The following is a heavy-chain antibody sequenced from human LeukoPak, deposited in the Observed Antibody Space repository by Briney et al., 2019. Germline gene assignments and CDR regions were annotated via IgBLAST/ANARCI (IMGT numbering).Heavy chain of an antibody. V-gene: IGHV3-21*01. CDR2: ISSSSSYI. D-gene: IGHD3-3*01. Sequence: PGGSLRLSCAASGFTSSSYSMNWVRQAPGKGLEWVSSISSSSSYIYYADSVKGRFTISRDNAKNSLYLQMNSLRAEDTAVYYCARGPVNYDFWSGARPWGQGTLVTVSS. CDR1: GFTSSSYS. CDR3: ARGPVNYDFWSGARP. J-gene: IGHJ5*02.